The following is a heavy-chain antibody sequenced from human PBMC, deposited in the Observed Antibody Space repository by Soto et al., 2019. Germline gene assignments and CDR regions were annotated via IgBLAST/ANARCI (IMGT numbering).Heavy chain of an antibody. J-gene: IGHJ6*02. D-gene: IGHD1-26*01. V-gene: IGHV1-69*06. Sequence: QVQLVQSGAEVKKPGSSVKVSCKASGGTFSSYAISWVRQAPGQGLEWMGGIIPIFGTANYAQKFQGRVTITAAKTTSTAYMELSSLRSEDTAVYYCARAVVGATMYYYYYGMDVWGQGTTVTVSS. CDR3: ARAVVGATMYYYYYGMDV. CDR2: IIPIFGTA. CDR1: GGTFSSYA.